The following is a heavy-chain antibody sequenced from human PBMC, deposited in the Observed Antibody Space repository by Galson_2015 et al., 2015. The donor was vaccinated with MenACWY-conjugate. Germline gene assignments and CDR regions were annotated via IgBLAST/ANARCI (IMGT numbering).Heavy chain of an antibody. Sequence: SLRLSCAASGFTFSSYGMSWVRQAPGKGLEWVSGVSATGSKIYYADSVKGRFTISRDNSKNTLYLQMNSLRAEDTAVYYCAKRISGVVISTFDYWGQGTLVTVSS. CDR2: VSATGSKI. CDR1: GFTFSSYG. D-gene: IGHD3-3*01. V-gene: IGHV3-23*01. CDR3: AKRISGVVISTFDY. J-gene: IGHJ4*02.